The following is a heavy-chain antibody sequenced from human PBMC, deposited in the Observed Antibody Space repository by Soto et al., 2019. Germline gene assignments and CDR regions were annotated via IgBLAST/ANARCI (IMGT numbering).Heavy chain of an antibody. CDR3: AKDYGGDGGWFDS. CDR2: ISYDGSNK. D-gene: IGHD2-21*02. J-gene: IGHJ5*01. Sequence: QVQLVESGGGVVQPGRSLRLSCAASGFTFSSYGMHWVRQAPGKGLEWVAVISYDGSNKYYADSVKGRFTISRDNSKNTLYLQMNSVSAEDTAVYYCAKDYGGDGGWFDSWGQGTLVTVSS. CDR1: GFTFSSYG. V-gene: IGHV3-30*18.